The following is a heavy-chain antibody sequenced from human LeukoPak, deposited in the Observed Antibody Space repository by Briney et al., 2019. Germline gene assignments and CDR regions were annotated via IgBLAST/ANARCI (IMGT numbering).Heavy chain of an antibody. Sequence: GGSLNISGQGFGYRFTSYWIGGVRQMPGKGLEWMGIIYPGDSETRYSPSFQGQVTISADKSISTAYLQWSSLKASDTAMYDCARLYSYDQGRFDYWGQGALVTVSS. CDR2: IYPGDSET. J-gene: IGHJ4*02. V-gene: IGHV5-51*01. D-gene: IGHD5-18*01. CDR3: ARLYSYDQGRFDY. CDR1: GYRFTSYW.